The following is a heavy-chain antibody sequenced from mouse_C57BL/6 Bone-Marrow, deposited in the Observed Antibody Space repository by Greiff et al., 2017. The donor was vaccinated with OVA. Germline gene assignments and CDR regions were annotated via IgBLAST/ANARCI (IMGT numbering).Heavy chain of an antibody. CDR3: ARSLYYDYGGAWFAY. D-gene: IGHD2-4*01. CDR2: IRNNANGYTT. Sequence: EVKLMESGGGLVQPGGSLSLSCAASGFTFTDYYMSWVRQPPGKALEWLGFIRNNANGYTTAYSASVKGRFTIARDNSQSILYLQMNALRAEDSATYYCARSLYYDYGGAWFAYWGQGTLVTVSA. J-gene: IGHJ3*01. V-gene: IGHV7-3*01. CDR1: GFTFTDYY.